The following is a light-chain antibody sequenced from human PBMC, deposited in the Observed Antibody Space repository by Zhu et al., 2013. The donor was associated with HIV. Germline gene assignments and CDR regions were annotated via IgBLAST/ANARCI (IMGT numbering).Light chain of an antibody. V-gene: IGLV1-51*01. J-gene: IGLJ2*01. CDR3: GTWDSSLSDVV. CDR1: SSNIGNNY. Sequence: QSVLTQPPSVSAAPGQKVSISCSGSSSNIGNNYVSWYQQLPGTAPKLLICDNNKRPSGIPDRFSGSKSGTSATLGITGLQTGDEADYYCGTWDSSLSDVVFGGGTKLTV. CDR2: DNN.